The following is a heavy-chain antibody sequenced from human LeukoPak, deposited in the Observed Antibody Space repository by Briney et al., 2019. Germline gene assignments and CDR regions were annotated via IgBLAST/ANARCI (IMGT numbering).Heavy chain of an antibody. CDR2: ISAYNGNT. CDR1: GYTFTSYG. J-gene: IGHJ4*02. D-gene: IGHD6-19*01. V-gene: IGHV1-18*01. CDR3: ARDVSHEWLVREAGFDY. Sequence: GASVKVSCKASGYTFTSYGISWVRQSPGQGLEWMGWISAYNGNTNYAQKLQGRVTMTTDTSTSTAYMELRSLRSDDTAVYYCARDVSHEWLVREAGFDYWGQGTLVTVSS.